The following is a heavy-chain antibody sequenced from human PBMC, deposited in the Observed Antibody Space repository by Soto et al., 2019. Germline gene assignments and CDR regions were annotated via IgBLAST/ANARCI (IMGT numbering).Heavy chain of an antibody. D-gene: IGHD3-10*02. V-gene: IGHV3-21*02. CDR1: GFVFSDFQ. J-gene: IGHJ4*02. Sequence: EVQLLQSAGGLVKPGGSLRLSCAASGFVFSDFQLNWVRQAPGRGLEWLASITGTSAFLFYADSIKGRFTISRDNPKNFLFLQMDSLGPEETAVYYCARDNLAVQGAFDHWGQGALVTVAS. CDR3: ARDNLAVQGAFDH. CDR2: ITGTSAFL.